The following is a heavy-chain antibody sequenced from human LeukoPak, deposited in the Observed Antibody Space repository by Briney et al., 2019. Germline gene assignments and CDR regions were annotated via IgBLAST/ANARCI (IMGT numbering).Heavy chain of an antibody. Sequence: GASVKVSCKTSGYTFTSYAISWVRQAPGQGLEWMGWINPNSGGTNYAQKFQGRVTMTRDTSISTAYMELSRLRSDDTAVYYCARGPVYDPRDHYYYYMDVWGKGTTVTVSS. V-gene: IGHV1-2*02. CDR3: ARGPVYDPRDHYYYYMDV. J-gene: IGHJ6*03. D-gene: IGHD5/OR15-5a*01. CDR2: INPNSGGT. CDR1: GYTFTSYA.